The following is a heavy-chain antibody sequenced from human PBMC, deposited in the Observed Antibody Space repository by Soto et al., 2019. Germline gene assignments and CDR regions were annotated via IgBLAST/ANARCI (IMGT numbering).Heavy chain of an antibody. CDR1: GFTFSSYG. D-gene: IGHD2-15*01. J-gene: IGHJ6*02. V-gene: IGHV3-33*01. CDR3: ASEYCSGGRCYYYGMDV. Sequence: QVQLVESGGGVVQPGRSLRLSCAASGFTFSSYGTHWVRHAPGKGLEWVAVIWYDGSNKYYADSVKGRFTISRDNSKNTLYLQMNSLRAEVTAVYYCASEYCSGGRCYYYGMDVWGQGNTVTVSS. CDR2: IWYDGSNK.